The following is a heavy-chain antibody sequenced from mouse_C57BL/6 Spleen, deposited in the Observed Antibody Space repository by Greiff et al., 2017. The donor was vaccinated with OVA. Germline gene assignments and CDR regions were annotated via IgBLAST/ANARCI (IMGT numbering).Heavy chain of an antibody. CDR1: GYSLTSNG. CDR3: ARGDDYDEVFAY. Sequence: QVQLKESGPGLVQPSQSLSITCTVSGYSLTSNGVHWVRQSPGKGLEWLGVIWSGGSTDYNAAFISRLSISKDNSKSQVFFKMNSLQADDTAIYYCARGDDYDEVFAYWGQGTLVTVSA. D-gene: IGHD2-4*01. J-gene: IGHJ3*01. V-gene: IGHV2-2*01. CDR2: IWSGGST.